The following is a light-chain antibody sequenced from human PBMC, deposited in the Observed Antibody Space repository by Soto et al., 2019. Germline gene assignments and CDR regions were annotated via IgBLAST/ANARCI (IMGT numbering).Light chain of an antibody. CDR2: DAF. CDR1: QGIATT. CDR3: QHYSDWPLT. Sequence: EIVMTQSPATPSVSPGEGATLSCRASQGIATTVAWYQQKPGQTPRLLIYDAFIRAAGVPARFSGSASGTEFTLTITSLQSEDFAVYYCQHYSDWPLTFGGGTRVENK. J-gene: IGKJ4*01. V-gene: IGKV3-15*01.